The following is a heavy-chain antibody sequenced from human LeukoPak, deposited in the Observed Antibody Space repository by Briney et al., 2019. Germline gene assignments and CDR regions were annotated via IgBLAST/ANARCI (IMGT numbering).Heavy chain of an antibody. D-gene: IGHD6-13*01. Sequence: GKSLRLSCAACGFTFSSCGMHWVRQAPGNGLEWVTGMWYGGRKKHYADSVKGRFTISRDHARNTLFLQMNSLSAEDTAVYYCASDPYSSSSGSGASWGQGTLVTVSS. CDR2: MWYGGRKK. V-gene: IGHV3-33*01. CDR3: ASDPYSSSSGSGAS. J-gene: IGHJ5*02. CDR1: GFTFSSCG.